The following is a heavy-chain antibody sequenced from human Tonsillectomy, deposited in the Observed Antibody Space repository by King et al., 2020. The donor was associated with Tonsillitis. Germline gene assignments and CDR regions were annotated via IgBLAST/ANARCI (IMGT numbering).Heavy chain of an antibody. D-gene: IGHD3-10*02. V-gene: IGHV4-59*08. Sequence: LQLQESGPGLVKPSETLSLTCTVSGDSIRGYYWSWIRQPPGKGLEWIGYIYYSGTTNSNPSLKTRVTMSVDTSKNQFSLKLTPVSAADTAMYYCARPTMYTTGWGAFDVWGQGTMVTVSS. CDR2: IYYSGTT. CDR3: ARPTMYTTGWGAFDV. CDR1: GDSIRGYY. J-gene: IGHJ3*01.